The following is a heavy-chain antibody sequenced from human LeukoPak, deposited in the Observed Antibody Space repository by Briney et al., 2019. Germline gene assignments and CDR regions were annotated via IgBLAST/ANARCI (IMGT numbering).Heavy chain of an antibody. Sequence: DWMGGFDPEDGETIYAQKFQGRVTMTEDTSTDTAYMELSSLRSEDTAVYYCATSSGWSVYYFDYWGQGTLVTVSS. V-gene: IGHV1-24*01. J-gene: IGHJ4*02. CDR3: ATSSGWSVYYFDY. CDR2: FDPEDGET. D-gene: IGHD6-19*01.